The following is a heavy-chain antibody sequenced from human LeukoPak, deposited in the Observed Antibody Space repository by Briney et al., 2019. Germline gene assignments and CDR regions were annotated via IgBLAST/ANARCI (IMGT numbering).Heavy chain of an antibody. CDR3: AKEALLYYDFWSGAFDY. V-gene: IGHV3-30*02. D-gene: IGHD3-3*01. Sequence: GGSLRLSCAASGFTFSSYGMHWVRQAPGKGLEWVAFIRYDGSNKYYADSVKGRFTISRDNSKDTLYLQMNSLRAEDTAVYYCAKEALLYYDFWSGAFDYWGQGTLVTVSS. J-gene: IGHJ4*02. CDR1: GFTFSSYG. CDR2: IRYDGSNK.